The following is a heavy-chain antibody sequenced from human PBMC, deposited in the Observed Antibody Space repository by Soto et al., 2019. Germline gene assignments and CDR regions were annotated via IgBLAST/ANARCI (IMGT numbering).Heavy chain of an antibody. D-gene: IGHD6-13*01. CDR1: GFSLSNDGLG. J-gene: IGHJ5*02. CDR3: ASTYSTSWYWFDP. CDR2: IFSNYEK. Sequence: QVTGKESGPVLVKPTETLTLTCTASGFSLSNDGLGVSWIRQPPGKALEWLAHIFSNYEKSYSTSLKSRLSTSQDTSQSPVVLTMTNMDPVDTATYYCASTYSTSWYWFDPWGQGTLVTVSS. V-gene: IGHV2-26*04.